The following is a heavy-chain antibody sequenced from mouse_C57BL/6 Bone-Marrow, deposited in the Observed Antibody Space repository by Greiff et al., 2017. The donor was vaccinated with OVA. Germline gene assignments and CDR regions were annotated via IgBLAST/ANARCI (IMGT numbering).Heavy chain of an antibody. V-gene: IGHV2-2*01. Sequence: QVQLKESGPGLVQPSQSLSITCTVSGFSLTSYGVHWVRQSPGKGLEWLGVIWSGGSTDYNAAFISRLSISNDNSKSQVFFKMNSLQADDTAIYYWARNKNGSSDWYFDVWGTGTTVTVSS. CDR3: ARNKNGSSDWYFDV. J-gene: IGHJ1*03. CDR2: IWSGGST. CDR1: GFSLTSYG. D-gene: IGHD1-1*01.